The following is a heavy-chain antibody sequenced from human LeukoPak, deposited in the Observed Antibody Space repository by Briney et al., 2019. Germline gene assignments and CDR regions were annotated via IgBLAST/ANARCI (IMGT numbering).Heavy chain of an antibody. CDR3: ARSVNSYAEVDY. Sequence: ASVKVSFKASGYTLSGYYMHWVRQAPGQGLEWMGWINPKSGGTNYAQKFEGRVTMTRDTSTSTVYMELSSLRSEDTAVYYCARSVNSYAEVDYWGQGTLVTVSS. J-gene: IGHJ4*02. CDR1: GYTLSGYY. CDR2: INPKSGGT. V-gene: IGHV1-2*02. D-gene: IGHD5-18*01.